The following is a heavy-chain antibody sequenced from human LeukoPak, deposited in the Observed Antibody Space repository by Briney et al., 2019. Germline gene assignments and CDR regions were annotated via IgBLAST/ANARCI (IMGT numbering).Heavy chain of an antibody. J-gene: IGHJ4*02. CDR2: IYTSGST. V-gene: IGHV4-61*02. CDR1: GGSISSGSYY. D-gene: IGHD3-22*01. CDR3: ARVSFPYDSSGYSDY. Sequence: SETLSLTCTVSGGSISSGSYYWSWIRQPAGKGLEWIGRIYTSGSTNYNPSLKSRVTISVDTSKNQFSLKLSSVTAADTAVYYCARVSFPYDSSGYSDYWGQGTLVTVSS.